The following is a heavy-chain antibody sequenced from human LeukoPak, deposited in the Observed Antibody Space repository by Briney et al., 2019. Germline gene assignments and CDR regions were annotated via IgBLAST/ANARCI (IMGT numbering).Heavy chain of an antibody. CDR3: ARDRGDYCSSTSCYNGGWFDP. CDR2: IIPIFGTA. CDR1: GGTFSSYA. Sequence: GASVKVSCKASGGTFSSYAISWVRQAPGQGLEWMGGIIPIFGTANYAQKFQGRVTITTDESTSTAYMELSSLRSEDTAVYYCARDRGDYCSSTSCYNGGWFDPWGQGTLVTVSS. J-gene: IGHJ5*02. V-gene: IGHV1-69*05. D-gene: IGHD2-2*02.